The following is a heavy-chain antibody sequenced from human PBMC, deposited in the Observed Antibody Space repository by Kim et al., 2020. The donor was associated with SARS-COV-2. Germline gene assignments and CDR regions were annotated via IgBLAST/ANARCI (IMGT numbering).Heavy chain of an antibody. CDR1: SGSFSGYY. CDR2: INQSGTT. J-gene: IGHJ4*02. CDR3: ARTALSGGWYSGFDF. V-gene: IGHV4-34*01. Sequence: SETLSLTCAVYSGSFSGYYWSWIRQPPGKGLEWIGEINQSGTTNYNPSLKSRVTISVDTSKNQFSLNLNSVTAADTAVYYCARTALSGGWYSGFDFWGQGTLVSVSS. D-gene: IGHD6-19*01.